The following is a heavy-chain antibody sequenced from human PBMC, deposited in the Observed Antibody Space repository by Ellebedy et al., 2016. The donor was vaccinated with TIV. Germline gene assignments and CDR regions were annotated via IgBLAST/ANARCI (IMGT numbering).Heavy chain of an antibody. D-gene: IGHD3-10*01. CDR2: IYHSGST. J-gene: IGHJ4*02. V-gene: IGHV4-4*02. CDR1: GGSISSSNW. CDR3: AREGPSRYAEVVEYYFDY. Sequence: SETLSLXXAVSGGSISSSNWWSWVRQPPGKGLEWIGEIYHSGSTNYNPSLKSRVTISVDKSKNQFSLKPSSVTAADTAVYYCAREGPSRYAEVVEYYFDYWGQGTLVTVSS.